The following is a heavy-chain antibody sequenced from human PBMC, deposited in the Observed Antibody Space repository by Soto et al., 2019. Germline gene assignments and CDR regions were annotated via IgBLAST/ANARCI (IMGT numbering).Heavy chain of an antibody. CDR1: GFTFSSYS. CDR2: ISSSSSYI. V-gene: IGHV3-21*01. Sequence: GGSLRLSCAASGFTFSSYSMNWIRQAAGKGVDWVSSISSSSSYIYYADSVKGRFTISRDNAKNSLYLQMNSLRAEDTAVYYCARDQPGYSYGYGLGYWGQGTLVTVSS. CDR3: ARDQPGYSYGYGLGY. J-gene: IGHJ4*02. D-gene: IGHD5-18*01.